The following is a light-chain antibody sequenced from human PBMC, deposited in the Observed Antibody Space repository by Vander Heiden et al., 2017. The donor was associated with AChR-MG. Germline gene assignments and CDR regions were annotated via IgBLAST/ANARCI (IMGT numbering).Light chain of an antibody. CDR1: QSVSSN. Sequence: EIVVTQSPATLSVSPGERASRSCRASQSVSSNLAWYQHKPGLAPRLLIYGASTRATGIPARLSGSGSGTEFTLTISSLQSEDFAVYYCQLENNWPYTFGQRTRLDIK. CDR2: GAS. J-gene: IGKJ2*01. CDR3: QLENNWPYT. V-gene: IGKV3-15*01.